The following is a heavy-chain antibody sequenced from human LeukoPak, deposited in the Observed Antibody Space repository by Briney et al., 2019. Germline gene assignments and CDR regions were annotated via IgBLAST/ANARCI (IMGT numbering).Heavy chain of an antibody. Sequence: SVKVSCKASGGTFSSYAISWVRQAPGQGLEWMGGIIPIFGTASYAQKFQGRVTITADESTSTAYMELSSLRSEDTAVYYCARFEGPIAAAGTGDYYYGMDVWGQGTTVTVSS. J-gene: IGHJ6*02. CDR2: IIPIFGTA. V-gene: IGHV1-69*13. D-gene: IGHD6-13*01. CDR1: GGTFSSYA. CDR3: ARFEGPIAAAGTGDYYYGMDV.